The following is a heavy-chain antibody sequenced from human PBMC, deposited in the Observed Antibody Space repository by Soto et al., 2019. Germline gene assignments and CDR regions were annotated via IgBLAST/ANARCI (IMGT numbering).Heavy chain of an antibody. CDR1: GGTFSSYA. Sequence: QVPLVQSGAEVKKPGSSVKVSCKASGGTFSSYAISWVRQAPGQGLEWMGGIIPIFGTANYAQKFQGRVTITADESTSTAYMELSSPRSEDTAVYYCARDARIAVAGTLYYYGMDVWGQGTTVTVSS. D-gene: IGHD6-19*01. CDR2: IIPIFGTA. J-gene: IGHJ6*02. CDR3: ARDARIAVAGTLYYYGMDV. V-gene: IGHV1-69*01.